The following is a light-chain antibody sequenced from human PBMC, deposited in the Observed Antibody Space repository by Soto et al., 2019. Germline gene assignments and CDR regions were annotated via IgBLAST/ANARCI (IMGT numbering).Light chain of an antibody. Sequence: DIQMTQSPSTLSASVGDRVTITCRASQSISSWLAWYQQKPGKAPKLLIYDASNLESGVPSRFSGSGSGTEFTLTISSLQSEDFAVYYCQQYNSYSQTFGQGTKVDI. CDR1: QSISSW. CDR3: QQYNSYSQT. V-gene: IGKV1-5*01. J-gene: IGKJ1*01. CDR2: DAS.